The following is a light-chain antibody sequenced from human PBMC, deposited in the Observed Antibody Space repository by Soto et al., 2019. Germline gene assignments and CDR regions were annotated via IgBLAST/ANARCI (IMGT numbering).Light chain of an antibody. Sequence: EIGMSQSPATLSLSPGERATLSCRASQSVGSYLAWYQQKPGQASRLLIYGASTRATGIPARFSGSGSGTEFTLTISSLQSEDFAVYYCQQYNNWPRTFGQGTKVDI. CDR1: QSVGSY. CDR2: GAS. V-gene: IGKV3-15*01. J-gene: IGKJ1*01. CDR3: QQYNNWPRT.